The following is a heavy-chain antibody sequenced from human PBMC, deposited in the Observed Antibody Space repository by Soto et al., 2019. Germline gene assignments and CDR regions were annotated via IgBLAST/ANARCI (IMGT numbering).Heavy chain of an antibody. CDR1: GFTFSSYG. D-gene: IGHD5-18*01. CDR3: AKDGAAMVIYYYYYMDV. V-gene: IGHV3-30*18. J-gene: IGHJ6*03. CDR2: ISYDGSNK. Sequence: QVQLVESGGGVVQPGRSLRLSYAASGFTFSSYGMHWVRQAPGKGLEWVAVISYDGSNKYYADSVKGRFTISRDNSKNTLYLQMNSLRAEDTAVYYCAKDGAAMVIYYYYYMDVWGKGTTVTVSS.